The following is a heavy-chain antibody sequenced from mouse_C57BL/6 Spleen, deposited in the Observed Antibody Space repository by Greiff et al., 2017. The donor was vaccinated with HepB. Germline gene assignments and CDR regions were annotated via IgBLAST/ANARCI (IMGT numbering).Heavy chain of an antibody. D-gene: IGHD3-2*02. J-gene: IGHJ4*01. Sequence: QVQLQQPGAELVRPGSSVKLSCKASGYTFTSYWMHWVKQRPIQGLEWIGNIDPSDSDTHYNQKFKDKATLTVDKSSSTAYMQLSSLTSEDSAVYYCARRPAQAPYAMDYWGQGTSVTVSS. CDR3: ARRPAQAPYAMDY. CDR1: GYTFTSYW. V-gene: IGHV1-52*01. CDR2: IDPSDSDT.